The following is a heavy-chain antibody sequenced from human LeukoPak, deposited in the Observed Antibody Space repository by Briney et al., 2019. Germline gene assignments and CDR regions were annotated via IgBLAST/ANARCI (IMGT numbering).Heavy chain of an antibody. CDR2: IFHSGST. CDR3: ARVGYYPDYYMDV. J-gene: IGHJ6*03. CDR1: GYSINSGYY. Sequence: SETLSLTCTVSGYSINSGYYWGWIRQPPGKGLEWIGTIFHSGSTYSNPSLKSRVTISVDTSKNQFSLKLSSVTAADTAVYYCARVGYYPDYYMDVWGKGTTVTVSS. V-gene: IGHV4-38-2*02. D-gene: IGHD2-21*01.